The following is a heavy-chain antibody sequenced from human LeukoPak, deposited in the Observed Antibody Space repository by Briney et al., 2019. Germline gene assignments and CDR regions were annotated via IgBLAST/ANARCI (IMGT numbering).Heavy chain of an antibody. D-gene: IGHD3-9*01. CDR3: ARLTEYPNWFDP. CDR2: IYYSGST. Sequence: SETLSLTCTVSGGSISSYYWSWIRQPRGKGLEWIGYIYYSGSTNYNPSLKSRVTISVDTSKNQFSLRLSSVTAADTAVYYCARLTEYPNWFDPWVQGTLVTVSS. J-gene: IGHJ5*02. V-gene: IGHV4-59*01. CDR1: GGSISSYY.